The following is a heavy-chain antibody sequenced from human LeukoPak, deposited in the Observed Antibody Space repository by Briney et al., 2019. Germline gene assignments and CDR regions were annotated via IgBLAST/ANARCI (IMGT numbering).Heavy chain of an antibody. J-gene: IGHJ4*02. V-gene: IGHV3-30*02. CDR3: AKDIAYYYDSSGPLFDN. CDR1: GFSFGSYS. Sequence: GGSLRLSCAASGFSFGSYSMHWARQVPGKGLEWVAVIWYDGSNEDYADSVKGRFTISRDNSKNTLYLQMNSLRPEDTAVYYCAKDIAYYYDSSGPLFDNWGQGTLVTVSS. D-gene: IGHD3-22*01. CDR2: IWYDGSNE.